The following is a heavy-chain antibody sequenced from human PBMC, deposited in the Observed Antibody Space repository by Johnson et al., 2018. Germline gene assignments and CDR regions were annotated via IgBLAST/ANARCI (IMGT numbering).Heavy chain of an antibody. V-gene: IGHV1-69*12. J-gene: IGHJ6*02. CDR1: GGTFSSYA. D-gene: IGHD5-18*01. CDR2: IIPIFGTA. CDR3: AGNGDTARVTRSMGWLYYEYGMEV. Sequence: QVQLVQSGAEVKKPGSSVKVSCKASGGTFSSYAISWVRQAPGQGLEWMGGIIPIFGTANYAQKFQGRVTITADESTSTAYMETCSLRSEDTAVYYCAGNGDTARVTRSMGWLYYEYGMEVGGQGTTGTVSS.